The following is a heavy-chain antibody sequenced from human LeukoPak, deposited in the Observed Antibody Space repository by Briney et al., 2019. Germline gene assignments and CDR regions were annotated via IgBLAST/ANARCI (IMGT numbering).Heavy chain of an antibody. V-gene: IGHV3-23*01. Sequence: GGSLRLSCAASGFTFSSYAMSWVRQAPGKGLEWVSAISGSGGSTYYADSVKGRFTISRDNSKNTLYLQMNSLRAEDTAVYYCARTPYRSGWYYFDYWGQGTLVTVSS. CDR1: GFTFSSYA. CDR3: ARTPYRSGWYYFDY. D-gene: IGHD6-19*01. CDR2: ISGSGGST. J-gene: IGHJ4*02.